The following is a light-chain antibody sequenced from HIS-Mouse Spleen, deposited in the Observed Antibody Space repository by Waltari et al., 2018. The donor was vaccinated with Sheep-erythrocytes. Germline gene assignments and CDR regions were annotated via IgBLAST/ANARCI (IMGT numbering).Light chain of an antibody. J-gene: IGLJ2*01. CDR3: QACDSSTAV. Sequence: SYELTQPPSVSVPPGQTASITCSGDKLGDKYACWYQQKPGQSPVLVIYQDSKRPSGIPERFSGSNSGNTATLTISGTQAMDEADYYCQACDSSTAVFGGGTKLTVL. CDR1: KLGDKY. V-gene: IGLV3-1*01. CDR2: QDS.